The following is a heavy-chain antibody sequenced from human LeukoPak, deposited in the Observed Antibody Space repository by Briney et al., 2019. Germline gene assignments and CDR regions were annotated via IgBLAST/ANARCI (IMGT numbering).Heavy chain of an antibody. J-gene: IGHJ4*02. CDR1: GYTFTDYY. Sequence: GASVKVSCKASGYTFTDYYFHWVRQAPGQGLEWMGWITPKHGRTNCAHTFQGRVTMTGDTSISTAYMELSSLRSDDAAVYYCARDLAPTAHGVYFDYWSQGTLVTVSS. CDR2: ITPKHGRT. D-gene: IGHD1-1*01. V-gene: IGHV1-2*02. CDR3: ARDLAPTAHGVYFDY.